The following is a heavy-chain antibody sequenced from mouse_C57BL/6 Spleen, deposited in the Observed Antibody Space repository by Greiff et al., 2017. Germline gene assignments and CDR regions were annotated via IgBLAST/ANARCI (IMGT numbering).Heavy chain of an antibody. CDR3: ASNGYDGAWFAY. V-gene: IGHV3-6*01. Sequence: EVQLVESGPGLVKPSQSLSLTCSVTGYSITSGYYWNWIRQFPGNKLEWMGYISYDGSNNYNPSLKNRISITRDTSKNQFFLKLNSVTTEDSATYYCASNGYDGAWFAYWGQGTLVTVSA. CDR2: ISYDGSN. J-gene: IGHJ3*01. CDR1: GYSITSGYY. D-gene: IGHD2-2*01.